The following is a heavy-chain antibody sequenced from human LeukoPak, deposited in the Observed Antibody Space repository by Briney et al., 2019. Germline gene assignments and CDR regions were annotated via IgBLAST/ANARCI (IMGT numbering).Heavy chain of an antibody. CDR2: IYYSXST. D-gene: IGHD6-13*01. V-gene: IGHV4-59*08. J-gene: IGHJ5*02. Sequence: SLTXTVSGGSISSYYWSWIRQPPGKGLEWSGYIYYSXSTNYNPSLKRRVTISVDTSKKQFSLKMRCVTTADTAVYYCAREGVAAERFDPXGQ. CDR1: GGSISSYY. CDR3: AREGVAAERFDP.